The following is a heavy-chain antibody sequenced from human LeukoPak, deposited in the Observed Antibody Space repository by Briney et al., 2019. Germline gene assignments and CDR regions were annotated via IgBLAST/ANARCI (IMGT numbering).Heavy chain of an antibody. J-gene: IGHJ4*02. CDR2: INPSGGST. D-gene: IGHD2-21*02. CDR1: GYTFTSYY. Sequence: ASVKVSCKASGYTFTSYYMHWVRQAPGQGLEWMGIINPSGGSTSYAQKFQGRVTMTRDTSTSTVYMELSSLRSEDTAVYYCARSPGCGGDCYWPYFDYWGQGTLVTVSS. CDR3: ARSPGCGGDCYWPYFDY. V-gene: IGHV1-46*01.